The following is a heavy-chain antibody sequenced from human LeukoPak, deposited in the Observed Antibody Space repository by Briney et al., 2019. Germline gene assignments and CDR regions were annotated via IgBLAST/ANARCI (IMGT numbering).Heavy chain of an antibody. CDR1: GFTFSSYG. CDR2: ISYDGSNK. Sequence: TGGSLRLSCAASGFTFSSYGMHWVRQAPGKRLEWVAVISYDGSNKYYADSVKGRFTISRDNSKNTLYLQMNSLRAEDTAVYYCAKDSSASGSYGLNFDYWGQGTLVTVSS. CDR3: AKDSSASGSYGLNFDY. J-gene: IGHJ4*02. V-gene: IGHV3-30*18. D-gene: IGHD1-26*01.